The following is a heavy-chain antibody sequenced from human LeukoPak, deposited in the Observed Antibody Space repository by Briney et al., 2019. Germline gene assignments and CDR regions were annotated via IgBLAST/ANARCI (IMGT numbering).Heavy chain of an antibody. CDR3: ARGGTGY. Sequence: GSLRLSCAVSGFPVSSNYMSWVGQAPGKGMEWVSVIYSGGSTYYADSVKGRFTISRDNSKTTLYLQMNSLRVEDTAVYYCARGGTGYWGQGTLVTVSS. J-gene: IGHJ4*02. V-gene: IGHV3-66*02. D-gene: IGHD3/OR15-3a*01. CDR1: GFPVSSNY. CDR2: IYSGGST.